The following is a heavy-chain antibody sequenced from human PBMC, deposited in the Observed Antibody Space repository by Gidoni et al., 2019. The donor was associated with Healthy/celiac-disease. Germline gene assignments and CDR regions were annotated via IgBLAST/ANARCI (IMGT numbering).Heavy chain of an antibody. CDR1: GGSISSGSYY. V-gene: IGHV4-61*02. CDR3: AREGVTGENWFDP. J-gene: IGHJ5*02. Sequence: QVQLQESGPGLVKPSQTLSLTCTVSGGSISSGSYYWSWIRQPAGKGLEWIGRIYTSGSTNYNPSLKSRVTISVDTSKNQFSLKLSSVTAADTAVYYCAREGVTGENWFDPWGQGTLVTVSS. CDR2: IYTSGST. D-gene: IGHD2-21*02.